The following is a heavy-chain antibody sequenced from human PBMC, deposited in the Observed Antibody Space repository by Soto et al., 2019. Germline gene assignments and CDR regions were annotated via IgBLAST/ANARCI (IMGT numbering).Heavy chain of an antibody. CDR1: GFNFEDYA. Sequence: EVQLVESGGGLVQPGRSLRLSCAASGFNFEDYAMHWVRQVPGRGLEWVSGITWNSGTIAYADSVKGRFTVSRDNAKNSLSLEMNSLRPDDTAFYYCAKDISVGFSGGWGDWGQGTLVTVSS. D-gene: IGHD2-15*01. CDR3: AKDISVGFSGGWGD. CDR2: ITWNSGTI. V-gene: IGHV3-9*01. J-gene: IGHJ4*02.